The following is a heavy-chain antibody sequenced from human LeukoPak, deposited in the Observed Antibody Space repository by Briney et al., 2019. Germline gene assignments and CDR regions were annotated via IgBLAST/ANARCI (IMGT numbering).Heavy chain of an antibody. CDR1: GYTFTGYY. CDR2: INPNSGGT. V-gene: IGHV1-2*02. J-gene: IGHJ5*02. Sequence: ASVKVSCKASGYTFTGYYMHWVRQAPGQGLEWMGWINPNSGGTNYAQEFQGRVTMTRDTSISTAYMELSRLRSDDTAVYYCARQYSRQENWFDPRGQGTLVTVSS. CDR3: ARQYSRQENWFDP. D-gene: IGHD6-6*01.